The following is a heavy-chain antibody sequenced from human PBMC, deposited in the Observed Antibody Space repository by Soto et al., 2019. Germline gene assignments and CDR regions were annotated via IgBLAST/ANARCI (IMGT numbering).Heavy chain of an antibody. CDR3: AGTTSHYWYYMDV. CDR2: IIPIFGTA. J-gene: IGHJ6*03. D-gene: IGHD1-7*01. CDR1: GGTFSSYA. V-gene: IGHV1-69*13. Sequence: SVKVSCKASGGTFSSYAISWVRQAPGQGLEWMGGIIPIFGTANYAQKFQGRVTITADESTSTAYMQLTSVTPEDTAVYYCAGTTSHYWYYMDVWGKGTTVTVSS.